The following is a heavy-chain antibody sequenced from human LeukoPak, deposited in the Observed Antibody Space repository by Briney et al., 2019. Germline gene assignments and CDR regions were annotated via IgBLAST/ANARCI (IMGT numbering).Heavy chain of an antibody. D-gene: IGHD3-3*01. CDR2: ISGSGGNT. J-gene: IGHJ4*02. V-gene: IGHV3-23*01. CDR1: GFTFSSYA. Sequence: PGGSLRLSCAASGFTFSSYAMNWVRQAPGKGLEWVSAISGSGGNTYYADSVKGRFTISRDNSKNTLYLQMNSLRAEDTAVYYCARASPLDYDFFLPNFDYWGQGTLVTVSS. CDR3: ARASPLDYDFFLPNFDY.